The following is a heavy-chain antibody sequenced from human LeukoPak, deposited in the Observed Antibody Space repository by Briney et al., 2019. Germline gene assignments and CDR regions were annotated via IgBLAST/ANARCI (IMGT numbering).Heavy chain of an antibody. J-gene: IGHJ4*02. CDR2: INPSGGST. V-gene: IGHV1-46*01. CDR3: AKSFVGLERALHSA. D-gene: IGHD1-1*01. CDR1: GCTFTSYY. Sequence: ASVKVSCKASGCTFTSYYMHWVRQAPGQGLEWMGIINPSGGSTSYAQKFQGRVTMTRDMSMSTVYMELSSLRSDDTAVYYCAKSFVGLERALHSAWGQGTLVTVSS.